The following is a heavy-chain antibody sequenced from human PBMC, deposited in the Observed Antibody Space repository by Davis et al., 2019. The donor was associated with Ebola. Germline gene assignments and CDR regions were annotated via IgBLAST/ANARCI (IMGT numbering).Heavy chain of an antibody. V-gene: IGHV4-59*01. Sequence: PSETLSLTCTVSGGSISSYYWSWIRQPPGKGLEWIGYIYYSGSTNYNPSLKSRVTISVDTSKNQFSLKLSSVTAADTAVYYCARAMGYDSRRFDYWGQGTLVTVSS. CDR3: ARAMGYDSRRFDY. J-gene: IGHJ4*02. D-gene: IGHD3-22*01. CDR2: IYYSGST. CDR1: GGSISSYY.